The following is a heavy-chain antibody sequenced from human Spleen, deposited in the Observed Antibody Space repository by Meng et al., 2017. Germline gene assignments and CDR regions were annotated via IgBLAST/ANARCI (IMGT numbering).Heavy chain of an antibody. CDR2: INYTGST. Sequence: VQQQRWGAGLLRPSEPLALTCAVYGGSFSGYYWSWIRQPPGRGLEWIGEINYTGSTNYNPSLKSRVTISVDTSKNQFSLKLSSVTAADSAVYYCARGPTTMAHDFDYWGQGTLVTVSS. CDR3: ARGPTTMAHDFDY. CDR1: GGSFSGYY. J-gene: IGHJ4*02. D-gene: IGHD4-11*01. V-gene: IGHV4-34*01.